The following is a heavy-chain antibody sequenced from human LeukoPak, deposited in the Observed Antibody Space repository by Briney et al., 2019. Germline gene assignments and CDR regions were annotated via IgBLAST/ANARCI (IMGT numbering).Heavy chain of an antibody. CDR1: GGSISSYY. D-gene: IGHD3-3*01. CDR3: ARRLVRYDFWSGHPLGYNWFDP. CDR2: IYYSGST. Sequence: PSETLSLTCTVSGGSISSYYWSWIRQPPGKGLEWIGYIYYSGSTNYNPSLKSRVTISVDTSKNQFSLKLSSVTAADTAVYYCARRLVRYDFWSGHPLGYNWFDPWGQGTLVTVSS. V-gene: IGHV4-59*08. J-gene: IGHJ5*02.